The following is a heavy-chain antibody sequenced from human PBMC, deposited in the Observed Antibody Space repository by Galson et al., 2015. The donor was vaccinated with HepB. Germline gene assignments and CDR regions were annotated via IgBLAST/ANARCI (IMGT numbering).Heavy chain of an antibody. V-gene: IGHV3-21*01. D-gene: IGHD5-12*01. J-gene: IGHJ4*02. Sequence: SLRLSCAASGFTFSSYSMNWVRQAPGKGLEWVSSISSSSSYIYYADSVKGRFTISRDNAKNSLYLQMNSLRAEDTAVYYCARADIVATIKDYYFDYWGQGTLVTVSS. CDR2: ISSSSSYI. CDR3: ARADIVATIKDYYFDY. CDR1: GFTFSSYS.